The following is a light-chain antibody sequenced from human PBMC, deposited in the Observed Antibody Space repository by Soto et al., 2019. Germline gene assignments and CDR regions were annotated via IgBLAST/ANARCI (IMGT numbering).Light chain of an antibody. CDR3: SSYTSSGTWV. V-gene: IGLV2-14*01. Sequence: QSALTQPASVSGSPGQSITIPCTGTSSDVGGYNYVSWYQQHPGKAPKFMIYEVSNRPSGVSNRFFGSKSGNTASLTISGLQTEDEADYYCSSYTSSGTWVFGGGTKLTVL. CDR1: SSDVGGYNY. CDR2: EVS. J-gene: IGLJ3*02.